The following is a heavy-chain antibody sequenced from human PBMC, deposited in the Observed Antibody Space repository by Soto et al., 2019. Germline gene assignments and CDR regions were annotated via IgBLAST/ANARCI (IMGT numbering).Heavy chain of an antibody. D-gene: IGHD3-22*01. CDR1: GYSFTSYW. V-gene: IGHV5-10-1*01. Sequence: RGESLKISCKGSGYSFTSYWISWVRQMPGKGLEWMGRIDPSDSYTNYSPSFQGHVTISADKSISTAYLQWSSLKASDTAMYYCARRPHYYDSSGYYGIDYWGQGTLVTVSS. J-gene: IGHJ4*02. CDR3: ARRPHYYDSSGYYGIDY. CDR2: IDPSDSYT.